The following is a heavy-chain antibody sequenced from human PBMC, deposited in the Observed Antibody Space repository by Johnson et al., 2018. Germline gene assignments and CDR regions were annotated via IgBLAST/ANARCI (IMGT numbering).Heavy chain of an antibody. Sequence: VQLVESGGGLVQPGGSLRLSCAASGFTFSSYAMSWVRQAPGKGLEWVSAISGSGGSTYYADSVKGRFTISRDNSKNTLYLQMNSLRAEDTAVYYCAKEEGLYYDSSGYHAPFVAFDIWGQGTMVTVSS. V-gene: IGHV3-23*04. J-gene: IGHJ3*02. D-gene: IGHD3-22*01. CDR3: AKEEGLYYDSSGYHAPFVAFDI. CDR2: ISGSGGST. CDR1: GFTFSSYA.